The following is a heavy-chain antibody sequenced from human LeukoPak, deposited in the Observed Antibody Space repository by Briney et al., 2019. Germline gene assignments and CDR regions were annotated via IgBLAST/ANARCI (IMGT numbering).Heavy chain of an antibody. J-gene: IGHJ6*03. CDR2: IKQDGSEE. V-gene: IGHV3-7*01. CDR3: ARRAYCSSTSCYRGYYYYYMDV. Sequence: GGSLRLSCAASGFTFSSYWMSWVRQAPGKGLEWVANIKQDGSEEYYVDSVKGRFTISRDNAKNALYLQMDSLRAEDTAVYYCARRAYCSSTSCYRGYYYYYMDVWGKGTTVTVSS. D-gene: IGHD2-2*02. CDR1: GFTFSSYW.